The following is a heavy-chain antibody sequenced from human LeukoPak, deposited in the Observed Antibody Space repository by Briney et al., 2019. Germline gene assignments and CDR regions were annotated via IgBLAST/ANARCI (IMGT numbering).Heavy chain of an antibody. D-gene: IGHD4-23*01. V-gene: IGHV1-69*16. CDR1: GGIYRRYS. Sequence: SVKVSCKASGGIYRRYSITWVRQAPGQGLEWMGGIVPPLGTANYAQKFQGRVTITTDESTNTAYMELTSLTSEDAAVYYCTTYGSNIAEYFEHWGQGTLVSVSS. J-gene: IGHJ1*01. CDR3: TTYGSNIAEYFEH. CDR2: IVPPLGTA.